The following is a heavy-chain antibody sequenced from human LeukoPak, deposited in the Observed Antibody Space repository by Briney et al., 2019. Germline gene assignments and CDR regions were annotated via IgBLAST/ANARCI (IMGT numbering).Heavy chain of an antibody. J-gene: IGHJ5*02. CDR3: ARDVRPHEERIAPRWFDP. CDR1: GFTFSNAW. V-gene: IGHV3-15*01. Sequence: PGGSLRLSCATSGFTFSNAWMSWVRQAPGKGLEWVGRIKSKTNGGTTDYAAPVKGRFTISRDDSKNTLYLQMNSLRAEDTAVYYCARDVRPHEERIAPRWFDPWGQGTLVTVSS. D-gene: IGHD6-6*01. CDR2: IKSKTNGGTT.